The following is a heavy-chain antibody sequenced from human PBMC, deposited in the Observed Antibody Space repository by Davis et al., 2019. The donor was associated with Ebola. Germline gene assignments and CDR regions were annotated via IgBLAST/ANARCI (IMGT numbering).Heavy chain of an antibody. D-gene: IGHD2/OR15-2a*01. V-gene: IGHV3-7*01. CDR2: IKEDGSVK. Sequence: GESLKISCAASGFTFSSYWMTWVRQAPGKGLEWVANIKEDGSVKQYVDSLKGRFTISRDNAKNSLYLQMNSLRVEDTAVYFCSSGNTFDYWGQGTLVTVSS. J-gene: IGHJ4*02. CDR1: GFTFSSYW. CDR3: SSGNTFDY.